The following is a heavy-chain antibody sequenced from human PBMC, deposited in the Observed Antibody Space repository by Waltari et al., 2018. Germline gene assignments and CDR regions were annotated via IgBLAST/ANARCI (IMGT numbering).Heavy chain of an antibody. Sequence: EVQLVESGGGLVQPGGSLKLSCAASGFTFSGSAMHWVRQASGKGLEWVGRIRSKANSYATAYAASVKGRFTISRDDSKNTAYLQMNSLKTEDTAVYYCTRPNYGDYDSDYWGQGTLVTVSS. D-gene: IGHD4-17*01. CDR2: IRSKANSYAT. V-gene: IGHV3-73*02. CDR3: TRPNYGDYDSDY. CDR1: GFTFSGSA. J-gene: IGHJ4*02.